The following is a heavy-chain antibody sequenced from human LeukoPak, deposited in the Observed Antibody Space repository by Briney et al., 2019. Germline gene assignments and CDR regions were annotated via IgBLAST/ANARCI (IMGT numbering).Heavy chain of an antibody. D-gene: IGHD3-10*01. CDR3: VRDGDGSSKVDY. J-gene: IGHJ4*02. CDR1: GFTFSDHY. Sequence: PGGSLRLSCAASGFTFSDHYMSWIRQAPGKGLEWISYISPSGGGTYYADSVKGRFTVSRDNTKSSLFLQMSSLRAEDTALYFCVRDGDGSSKVDYWGQGTLVTVSS. V-gene: IGHV3-11*01. CDR2: ISPSGGGT.